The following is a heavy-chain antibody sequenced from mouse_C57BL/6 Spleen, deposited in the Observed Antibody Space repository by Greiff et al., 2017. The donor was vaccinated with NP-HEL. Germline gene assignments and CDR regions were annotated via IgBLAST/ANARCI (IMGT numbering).Heavy chain of an antibody. CDR3: ARDGSSYRYFDV. J-gene: IGHJ1*03. D-gene: IGHD1-1*01. CDR1: GFTFSDYY. CDR2: INYDGSST. Sequence: EVKLVESEGGLVQPGRSMKLSCTASGFTFSDYYMAWVRQVPEKGLEWVANINYDGSSTYYLDSLKSRFIISRDNAKNILYLQMSSLKSEDTATYYCARDGSSYRYFDVWGTGTTVTVSS. V-gene: IGHV5-16*01.